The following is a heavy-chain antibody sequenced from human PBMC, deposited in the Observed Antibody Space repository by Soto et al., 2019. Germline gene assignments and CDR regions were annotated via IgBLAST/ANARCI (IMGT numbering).Heavy chain of an antibody. CDR2: ISSSSSTI. V-gene: IGHV3-48*02. Sequence: MRRISKEQGKGLEWVSYISSSSSTIYYADSVKGRFTISRDNAKNSLYLQMNSLRDEDTAVYYCSRDDTARNYYYYYMDVWGKATTGTVSS. CDR3: SRDDTARNYYYYYMDV. J-gene: IGHJ6*03.